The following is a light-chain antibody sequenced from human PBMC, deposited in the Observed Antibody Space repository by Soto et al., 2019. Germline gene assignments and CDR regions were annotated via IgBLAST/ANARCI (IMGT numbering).Light chain of an antibody. V-gene: IGLV2-14*01. CDR3: SSYTRSSTLYV. CDR1: SSDVGDYNY. Sequence: QSALTQPASVSGSPGQSITISCTGTSSDVGDYNYVSWYQQHPGKAPKLMIYEVSNRPSGVSNRFSGSKSGNTASLTISGLQAADEADYYCSSYTRSSTLYVFGTGTKLTVL. CDR2: EVS. J-gene: IGLJ1*01.